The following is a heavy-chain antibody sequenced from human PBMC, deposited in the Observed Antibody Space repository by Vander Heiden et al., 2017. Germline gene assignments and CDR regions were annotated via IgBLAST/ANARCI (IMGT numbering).Heavy chain of an antibody. V-gene: IGHV3-23*01. CDR2: ISGSGGTT. J-gene: IGHJ4*02. CDR3: AKDPPPTVIEFGFFAY. D-gene: IGHD4-17*01. Sequence: EAQLLESGGGLFQPGGSLRLPSLASGCPLSNSATTCVRQAPGKGLEWVSAISGSGGTTYYADSVKGRFTISRDNSKNTLYLQMNSLRAEDTAVYYCAKDPPPTVIEFGFFAYWGQGNLVTVSS. CDR1: GCPLSNSA.